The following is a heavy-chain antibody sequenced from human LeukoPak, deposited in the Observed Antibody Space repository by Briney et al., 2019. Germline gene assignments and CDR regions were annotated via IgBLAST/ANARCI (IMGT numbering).Heavy chain of an antibody. J-gene: IGHJ3*02. CDR1: GYTFTSYG. CDR3: ARDLAVAGIYDAFDI. V-gene: IGHV1-18*01. D-gene: IGHD6-19*01. CDR2: ISGCNGNT. Sequence: GSVKVSCKASGYTFTSYGVSWVRQAPGQGLEWVGWISGCNGNTNYAETVKGRFTMTTDKSKNTACMEMKSLRSEDTAVYYCARDLAVAGIYDAFDIWGQGTMVTVSS.